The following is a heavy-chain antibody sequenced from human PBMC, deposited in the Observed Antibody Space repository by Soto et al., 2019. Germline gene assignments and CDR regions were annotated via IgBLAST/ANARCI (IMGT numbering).Heavy chain of an antibody. D-gene: IGHD2-21*02. Sequence: GGSLRLSCAASGFTFSNAWMSWVRQAPGKGLEWVGRIKSKTDGGTTDYAAPVKGRFTISRDDSKNTLYLQMNSLKTEDTAVYYCTTDYPHPLYCGGDCNDFDYWGQGTLVTVSS. CDR1: GFTFSNAW. CDR3: TTDYPHPLYCGGDCNDFDY. J-gene: IGHJ4*02. V-gene: IGHV3-15*01. CDR2: IKSKTDGGTT.